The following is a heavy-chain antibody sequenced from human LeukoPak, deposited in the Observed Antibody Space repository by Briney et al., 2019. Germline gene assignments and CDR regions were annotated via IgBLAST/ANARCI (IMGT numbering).Heavy chain of an antibody. CDR3: ARHYGTYSSSPGGGFDP. J-gene: IGHJ5*02. CDR1: DGSISSYY. V-gene: IGHV4-4*09. CDR2: IYTSGST. D-gene: IGHD6-6*01. Sequence: PSETLSLTCTVSDGSISSYYWSWIRQPPGKGLEWIGYIYTSGSTNYNPSLKSRVTISVDTSKNQFSLKLSSVTAADTAVYYCARHYGTYSSSPGGGFDPWGQGTLVTVSS.